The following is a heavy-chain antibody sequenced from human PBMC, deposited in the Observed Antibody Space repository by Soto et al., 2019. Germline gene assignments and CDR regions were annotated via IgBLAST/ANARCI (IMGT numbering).Heavy chain of an antibody. J-gene: IGHJ4*02. CDR1: GGSISSYY. D-gene: IGHD6-13*01. CDR3: ARRGAAAGNVDY. Sequence: SETLSLTCTVSGGSISSYYWSWIRQPPGKGLEWIGYIYYSGSTNYNPSLKSRVTISVDTSKNQFSLKLSSVTAADTAVYYCARRGAAAGNVDYWGQGTLVTVSS. V-gene: IGHV4-59*01. CDR2: IYYSGST.